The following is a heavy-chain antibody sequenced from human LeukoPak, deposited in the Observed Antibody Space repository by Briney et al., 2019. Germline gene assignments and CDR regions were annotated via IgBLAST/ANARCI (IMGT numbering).Heavy chain of an antibody. D-gene: IGHD2-21*02. V-gene: IGHV3-11*01. CDR1: GFTFSDYY. CDR3: AKKTSYCAGDCFPYYFDY. J-gene: IGHJ4*02. Sequence: GGSLRLSCAASGFTFSDYYMSWIRQAPGKGLEWVSYISSSGSTIYYADSVKGRFTISRDNPKNTLFLQMNSLRAEDTAVYYCAKKTSYCAGDCFPYYFDYWGRGTLVTVSS. CDR2: ISSSGSTI.